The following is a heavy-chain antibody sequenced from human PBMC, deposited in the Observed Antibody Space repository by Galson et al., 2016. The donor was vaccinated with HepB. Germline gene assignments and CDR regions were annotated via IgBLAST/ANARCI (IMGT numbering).Heavy chain of an antibody. V-gene: IGHV1-69*05. Sequence: SVKVSCKASGGTFSNFAISWLRQAPGQGLEWMGGIIPLFGATNYAQKFQGRVTLTNDTSTSTVYMELSSLRSEDTAVYYCARGHIIAKPIDYWGQGTLVTVSS. CDR3: ARGHIIAKPIDY. CDR2: IIPLFGAT. D-gene: IGHD2-21*01. CDR1: GGTFSNFA. J-gene: IGHJ4*02.